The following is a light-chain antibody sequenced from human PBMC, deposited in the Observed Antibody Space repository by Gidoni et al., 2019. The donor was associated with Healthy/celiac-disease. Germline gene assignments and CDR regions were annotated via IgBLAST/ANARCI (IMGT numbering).Light chain of an antibody. CDR2: DAS. V-gene: IGKV1-33*01. CDR3: QQYD. CDR1: QDISNY. J-gene: IGKJ4*01. Sequence: DIQMTQSPSSLSASVGDRVTITCQASQDISNYLNWYQQKPGKAPKLLIYDASNLETGVPSRFSGSGSGTDFTFTISSLQPEDIATYYCQQYDFGGGTKVEIK.